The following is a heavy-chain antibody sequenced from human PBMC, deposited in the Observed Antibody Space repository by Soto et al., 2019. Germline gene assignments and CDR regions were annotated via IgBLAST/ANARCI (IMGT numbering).Heavy chain of an antibody. J-gene: IGHJ6*02. CDR1: GFTFHDYA. V-gene: IGHV3-9*01. CDR2: ISWNSGSI. Sequence: PGGSLRLSCAASGFTFHDYAMHWVRQAPGKGLEWVSGISWNSGSIGYADSVKGRFTISRDNAKNSLYLQMNSLRAEDTALYYCAKDMSSGWYSDYYYYYGMDVWGQGTTVTVSS. CDR3: AKDMSSGWYSDYYYYYGMDV. D-gene: IGHD6-19*01.